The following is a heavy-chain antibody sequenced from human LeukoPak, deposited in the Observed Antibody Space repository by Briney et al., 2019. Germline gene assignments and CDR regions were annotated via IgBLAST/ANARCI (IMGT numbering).Heavy chain of an antibody. D-gene: IGHD3-16*02. CDR1: GFTFTTYW. CDR3: ARGKVIGPFDY. J-gene: IGHJ4*02. V-gene: IGHV3-7*02. Sequence: GGSLRLSCAASGFTFTTYWMSWVRQAPGKGLEWVAKISPDGSEKYYVDSVKGRFTISRDNAKNSLDLQMSSLRADDTAVYYCARGKVIGPFDYWGQGTLVTVSS. CDR2: ISPDGSEK.